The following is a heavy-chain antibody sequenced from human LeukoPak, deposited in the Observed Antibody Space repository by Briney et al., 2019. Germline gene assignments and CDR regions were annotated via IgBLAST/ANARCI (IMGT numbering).Heavy chain of an antibody. CDR3: AKDTGRGPTYFDY. J-gene: IGHJ4*02. CDR1: GFTVSSNY. V-gene: IGHV3-53*01. CDR2: IYSGGST. D-gene: IGHD4-11*01. Sequence: GGSLRLSCAASGFTVSSNYMSWVRQAPGKGLEWVSVIYSGGSTYYADSVKGRFTISRDNSKNTLYLQMNSLRAEDTAVYYCAKDTGRGPTYFDYWGQGTLVTVSS.